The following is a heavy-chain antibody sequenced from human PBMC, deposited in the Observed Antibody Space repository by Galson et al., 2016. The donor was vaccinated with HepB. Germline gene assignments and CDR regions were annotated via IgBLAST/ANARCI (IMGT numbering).Heavy chain of an antibody. CDR2: IRSRTDGGTT. Sequence: SLRLSCAASGFSLSNAWMSWVRQAPGKGLEWVGRIRSRTDGGTTDYAAPVKGRFTISRDDSKNTLYLHMNSLKTEDTAVYYCATQAALDYWGQGTLVTVSS. D-gene: IGHD6-6*01. V-gene: IGHV3-15*01. CDR1: GFSLSNAW. J-gene: IGHJ4*02. CDR3: ATQAALDY.